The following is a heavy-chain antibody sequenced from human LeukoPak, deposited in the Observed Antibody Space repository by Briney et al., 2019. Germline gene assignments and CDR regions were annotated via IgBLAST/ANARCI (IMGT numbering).Heavy chain of an antibody. CDR2: IKPDGSEK. J-gene: IGHJ4*02. CDR1: GLTFSSSW. D-gene: IGHD2-21*02. V-gene: IGHV3-7*01. Sequence: PGGSLRLSCAASGLTFSSSWMSWVRQAPGKGLEWVANIKPDGSEKFHVDSVKGRFTISRDNSKSSLSLQMNSLRAEDTAVYYCARYGLTAALDFWGQGTLVTVSS. CDR3: ARYGLTAALDF.